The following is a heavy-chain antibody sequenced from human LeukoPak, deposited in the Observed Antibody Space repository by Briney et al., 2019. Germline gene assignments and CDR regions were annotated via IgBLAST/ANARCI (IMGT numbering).Heavy chain of an antibody. J-gene: IGHJ6*02. D-gene: IGHD2-21*02. CDR2: ISSSSSYI. V-gene: IGHV3-21*04. CDR1: GFTFSSYS. CDR3: ARDPIVVVTAKHYYYYYGMDV. Sequence: GGSLRLSCAASGFTFSSYSMNWVRQAPGKGLEWVSSISSSSSYIYYADSVKGRFTISRDNSKNTLYLQMNSLRAEDTAVYYCARDPIVVVTAKHYYYYYGMDVWGQGTTVTVSS.